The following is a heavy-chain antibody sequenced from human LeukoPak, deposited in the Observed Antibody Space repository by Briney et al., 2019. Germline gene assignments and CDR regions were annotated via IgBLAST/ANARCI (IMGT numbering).Heavy chain of an antibody. J-gene: IGHJ4*02. CDR2: ISYDGFNK. D-gene: IGHD1-26*01. CDR3: ASCSGSYLCPFDY. CDR1: GFTFSSYG. V-gene: IGHV3-30*19. Sequence: GGSLRLSCAASGFTFSSYGMHWVRQAPGKGLEWVAVISYDGFNKYYADSVKGRFTISRDNSKNTLYLQMNSLRVEDTAVYYCASCSGSYLCPFDYWGQGTLVTVSS.